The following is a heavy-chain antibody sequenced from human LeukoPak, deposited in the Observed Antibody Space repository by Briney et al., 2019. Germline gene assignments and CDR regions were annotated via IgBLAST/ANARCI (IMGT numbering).Heavy chain of an antibody. V-gene: IGHV1-69*13. CDR3: AKARVYCSSTSCYTAGRVWFDP. Sequence: SVKVSCKASGYTFTSYAMNWVRQAPGQGLEWMGGIIPIFGTANYAQKFQGRVTITADESTSTAYMELSSLRSEDTAVYYCAKARVYCSSTSCYTAGRVWFDPWGQGTLVTVSS. J-gene: IGHJ5*02. CDR2: IIPIFGTA. CDR1: GYTFTSYA. D-gene: IGHD2-2*02.